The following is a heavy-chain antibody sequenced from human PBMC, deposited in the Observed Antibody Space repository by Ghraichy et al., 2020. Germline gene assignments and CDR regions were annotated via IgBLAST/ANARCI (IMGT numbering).Heavy chain of an antibody. D-gene: IGHD2-2*01. CDR1: GGSISSYY. CDR3: ARDSLGVPAAAYNWFDP. V-gene: IGHV4-59*01. J-gene: IGHJ5*02. Sequence: SETLSLTCTVSGGSISSYYWSWIRQPPGKGLEWIGYIYYSGSTNYNPSLKSRVTISVDTSKNQFSLKLSSVTAADTAVYYCARDSLGVPAAAYNWFDPWGQGTLVTVSS. CDR2: IYYSGST.